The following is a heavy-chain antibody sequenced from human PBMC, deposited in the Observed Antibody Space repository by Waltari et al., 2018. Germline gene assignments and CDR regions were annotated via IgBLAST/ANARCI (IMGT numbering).Heavy chain of an antibody. Sequence: EVQLLESGGCLVQPGGSLRLSCSAFGFPFKHFPMTWVRQSPGKGPEWVSSITHSASYTYYRDSVKGRFTISRDNSESTLYLQMNNLRAEDTAIYYCAKDSCEGRGGGSCYNPWGQGTLVTVSS. D-gene: IGHD2-15*01. J-gene: IGHJ5*02. V-gene: IGHV3-23*01. CDR1: GFPFKHFP. CDR2: ITHSASYT. CDR3: AKDSCEGRGGGSCYNP.